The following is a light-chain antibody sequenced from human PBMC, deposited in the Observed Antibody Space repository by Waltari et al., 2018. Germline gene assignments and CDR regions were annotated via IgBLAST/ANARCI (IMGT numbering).Light chain of an antibody. V-gene: IGKV3-11*01. CDR3: QHRGYWPPEAT. CDR1: QSISSY. J-gene: IGKJ3*01. Sequence: EIVLTQSPANLSLSPGERASLSCRASQSISSYLAWYQQKPGQAPRPLIYDASTRATRIPARFSGSGSGTDFTLIISSLEPEDFAVYYCQHRGYWPPEATFGPGTKVDIK. CDR2: DAS.